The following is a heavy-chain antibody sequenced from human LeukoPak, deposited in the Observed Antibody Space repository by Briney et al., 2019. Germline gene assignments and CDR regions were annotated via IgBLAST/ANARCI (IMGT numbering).Heavy chain of an antibody. Sequence: SLRLSCAASGFTFDDYAMHWVRQAPGKGLEWVSGISWNSGSIGYADSVKGRSTISRDNAKNSLYLQMNSLRAEDTALYYCAKDNYYDSSGYPDYWGQGTLVTVSS. J-gene: IGHJ4*02. CDR3: AKDNYYDSSGYPDY. D-gene: IGHD3-22*01. CDR2: ISWNSGSI. CDR1: GFTFDDYA. V-gene: IGHV3-9*01.